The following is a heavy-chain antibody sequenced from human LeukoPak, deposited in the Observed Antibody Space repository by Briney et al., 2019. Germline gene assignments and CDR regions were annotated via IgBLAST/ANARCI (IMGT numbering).Heavy chain of an antibody. CDR3: AKDRVAAAEGAFDI. D-gene: IGHD6-13*01. CDR2: ISGSGGST. CDR1: GFTFSTYG. V-gene: IGHV3-23*01. Sequence: PGGSLRLSCAASGFTFSTYGMNWVRQAPGKGLEWVSAISGSGGSTYYADSVKGRFTISRDNSKNTLYLQMNSLRAEDTAVYYCAKDRVAAAEGAFDIWGQGTMVTVSS. J-gene: IGHJ3*02.